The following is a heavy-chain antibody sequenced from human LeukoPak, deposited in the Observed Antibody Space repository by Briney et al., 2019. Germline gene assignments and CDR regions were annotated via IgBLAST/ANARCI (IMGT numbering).Heavy chain of an antibody. CDR2: IYTSGST. CDR1: GGSISSGSYY. Sequence: NPSETLSLTCTVSGGSISSGSYYWSWIRQPAGKGLEWIGRIYTSGSTNYNPSLKSRVTISVDTSKNQFSLKLSSVTAADTAVYYCAREGIYGSGSFFDYWGQGTLVTVSS. V-gene: IGHV4-61*02. J-gene: IGHJ4*02. CDR3: AREGIYGSGSFFDY. D-gene: IGHD3-10*01.